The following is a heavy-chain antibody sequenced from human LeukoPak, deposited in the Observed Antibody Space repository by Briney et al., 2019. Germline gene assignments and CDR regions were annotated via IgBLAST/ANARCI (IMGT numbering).Heavy chain of an antibody. D-gene: IGHD3-22*01. Sequence: ASVKVSCKASGYTFTGSYMHWVRQAPGQGLEWVGWINTNSGGTNYAQKFQGRVTMTRDTSISTAYMEPSRLKSDDTAFYYCAKYYYDSYEGYYFDYWGQGTLVTVPS. CDR2: INTNSGGT. CDR1: GYTFTGSY. CDR3: AKYYYDSYEGYYFDY. V-gene: IGHV1-2*02. J-gene: IGHJ4*02.